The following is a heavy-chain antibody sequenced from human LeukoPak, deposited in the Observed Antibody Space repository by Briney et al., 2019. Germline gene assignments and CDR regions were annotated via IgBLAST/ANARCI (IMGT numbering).Heavy chain of an antibody. CDR2: INPNSGGT. CDR1: GYTFTSYY. Sequence: ASVKVSCKASGYTFTSYYMHWVRQAPGQGLEWMGWINPNSGGTNYAQKFQGRVTMTRDTSISTAYMELSRLRSDDTAVYYCARNPANLGRATTWEFDYWGQGTLVTVSS. D-gene: IGHD1-26*01. J-gene: IGHJ4*02. V-gene: IGHV1-2*02. CDR3: ARNPANLGRATTWEFDY.